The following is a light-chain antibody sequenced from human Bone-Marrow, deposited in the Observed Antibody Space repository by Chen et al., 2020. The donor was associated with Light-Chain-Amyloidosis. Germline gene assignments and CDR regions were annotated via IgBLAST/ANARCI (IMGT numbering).Light chain of an antibody. J-gene: IGKJ5*01. Sequence: DMVMTQSPLSLPVTPGEPASISCRSSQSLLHANGYNYLDWYLQKPGQSPQLLIYLGSNRASGVPDRFSGSGSGTDFTLKSSRVEAEDVGVYYCMQALQSVTFGQGTRLEI. CDR3: MQALQSVT. CDR2: LGS. V-gene: IGKV2-28*01. CDR1: QSLLHANGYNY.